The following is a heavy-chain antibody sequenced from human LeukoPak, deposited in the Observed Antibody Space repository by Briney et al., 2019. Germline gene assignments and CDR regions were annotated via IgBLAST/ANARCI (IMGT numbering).Heavy chain of an antibody. CDR1: GGSFSGYY. D-gene: IGHD3-10*01. CDR2: INHSGST. Sequence: SETLSLTCAVYGGSFSGYYWSWIRQPPGKGLEWIGEINHSGSTNYNPSLKSRVTISVDTSKNQFSLKLSSVTAADTAVYYCARHRLQIYYGSGSYKDYWGQGTLVTVSS. CDR3: ARHRLQIYYGSGSYKDY. V-gene: IGHV4-34*01. J-gene: IGHJ4*02.